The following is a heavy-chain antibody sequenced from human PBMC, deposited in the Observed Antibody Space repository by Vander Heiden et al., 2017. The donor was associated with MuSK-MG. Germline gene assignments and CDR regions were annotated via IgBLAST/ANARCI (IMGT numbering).Heavy chain of an antibody. V-gene: IGHV3-30*04. CDR2: ISYEGSNK. D-gene: IGHD1-26*01. J-gene: IGHJ6*02. Sequence: QVQLVESGGGVVQPGRSLRLSCAASGFTFSSYAMHWVRQAPGKGLEWVAVISYEGSNKYYADSVKGRFTISRDNSKNTLYLQMNSLRAEDTAVYYCARDGGGSYYYYGMDVWGQGTTVTVAS. CDR3: ARDGGGSYYYYGMDV. CDR1: GFTFSSYA.